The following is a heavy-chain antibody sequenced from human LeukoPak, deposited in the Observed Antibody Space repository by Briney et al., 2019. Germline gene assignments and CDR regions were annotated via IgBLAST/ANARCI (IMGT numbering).Heavy chain of an antibody. Sequence: SGTLSLTCAVSGGSISSGGYSWSWIRQPPGKGLEWIGYIYHSGSTYYNPSLKSRVTISVDRSKNQFSLKLSSVTAADTAVYYCARVVVGAIDYWGRGTLVTVSS. D-gene: IGHD1-26*01. CDR1: GGSISSGGYS. CDR3: ARVVVGAIDY. V-gene: IGHV4-30-2*01. CDR2: IYHSGST. J-gene: IGHJ4*02.